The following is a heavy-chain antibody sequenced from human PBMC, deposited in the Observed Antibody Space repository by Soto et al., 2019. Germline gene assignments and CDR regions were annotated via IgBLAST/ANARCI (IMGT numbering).Heavy chain of an antibody. D-gene: IGHD4-4*01. V-gene: IGHV1-2*04. CDR2: INPNSGGT. J-gene: IGHJ4*02. Sequence: QVQLVQSGAEVKKPGASVKVSCKASGYTFTGYYMHWVRQAPGQGLEWMGWINPNSGGTNYAQKFQGWVTMTRDTSISTAYMELSRLRSDDTPVYYCARSRVTTGKGCDYWGQGTLVTVSS. CDR3: ARSRVTTGKGCDY. CDR1: GYTFTGYY.